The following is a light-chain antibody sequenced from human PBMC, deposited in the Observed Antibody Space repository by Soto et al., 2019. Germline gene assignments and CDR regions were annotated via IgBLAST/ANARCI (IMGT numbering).Light chain of an antibody. CDR1: QSVSNN. CDR3: QQYNNWPPWT. CDR2: RAS. Sequence: EIVITHSPATLSFSPVERATLSCRASQSVSNNLAWYQQKPGQAPRLLIYRASTRATDIPARFSGSGSGTEFTLTISSLQSEDFAVYYCQQYNNWPPWTFGQGTKVDIK. J-gene: IGKJ1*01. V-gene: IGKV3-15*01.